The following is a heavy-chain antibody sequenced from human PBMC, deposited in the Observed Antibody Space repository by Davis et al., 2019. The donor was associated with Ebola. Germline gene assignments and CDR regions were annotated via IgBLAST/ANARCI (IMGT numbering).Heavy chain of an antibody. CDR1: GFTFSDYT. V-gene: IGHV3-23*01. Sequence: PGGSLRLSCAASGFTFSDYTMSWVRQAPGKGLEWVSSITGSGGNTYYADSVKGQFTTSRDNSKNTLYLQMNSLRVEDTALYYCAKDRLSSHPSSFGMDVWGQGTTVTVS. D-gene: IGHD3-16*02. CDR2: ITGSGGNT. J-gene: IGHJ6*02. CDR3: AKDRLSSHPSSFGMDV.